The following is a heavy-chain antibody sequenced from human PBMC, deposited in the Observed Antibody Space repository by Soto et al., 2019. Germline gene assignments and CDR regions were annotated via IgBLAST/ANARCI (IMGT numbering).Heavy chain of an antibody. V-gene: IGHV3-30-3*01. CDR1: GISFSTHS. J-gene: IGHJ4*02. CDR3: ATGPTFYYAY. D-gene: IGHD3-10*01. CDR2: ISHGETCK. Sequence: QVQLVESGGGVVQPGRSLRLSCAASGISFSTHSMHWVRQAPGKGLECVSVISHGETCKNYADSVKGRFTISIDNSKNTLYLQMNSLRPEDTAVYYCATGPTFYYAYWGQGTLVTVSS.